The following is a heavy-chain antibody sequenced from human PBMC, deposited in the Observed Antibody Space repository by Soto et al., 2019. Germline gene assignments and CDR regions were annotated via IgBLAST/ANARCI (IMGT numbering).Heavy chain of an antibody. CDR2: ITGSGATV. CDR3: ARGSSNWAYYFDF. V-gene: IGHV3-48*02. J-gene: IGHJ4*02. Sequence: EVHLVESGGGLVQPGGSLRLSCAASGFTFSTYSLHWVRQAPGKGLEWVSYITGSGATVYYADSVRGRFTISRDNAKNSLYLQMNSLRDADTAVYYCARGSSNWAYYFDFWGQGTLVTVSS. D-gene: IGHD6-13*01. CDR1: GFTFSTYS.